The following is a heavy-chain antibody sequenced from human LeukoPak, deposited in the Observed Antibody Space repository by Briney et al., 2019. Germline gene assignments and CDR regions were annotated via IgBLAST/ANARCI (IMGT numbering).Heavy chain of an antibody. CDR1: GGSISSSNW. CDR3: ARVAYSSSSTLNFDY. Sequence: PSETLSLTCAVSGGSISSSNWWSWVRQPPGKGLEWIGEIYHSGSTNYNPSLKSRVTISVDKSKNQFSLKLSSVTAADTAVYYCARVAYSSSSTLNFDYWGQGTLVTVSS. J-gene: IGHJ4*02. V-gene: IGHV4-4*02. CDR2: IYHSGST. D-gene: IGHD6-6*01.